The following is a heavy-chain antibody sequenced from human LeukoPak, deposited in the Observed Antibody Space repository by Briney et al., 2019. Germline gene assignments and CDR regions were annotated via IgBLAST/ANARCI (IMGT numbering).Heavy chain of an antibody. CDR1: GFSVSSNY. Sequence: GGSLRLSCAASGFSVSSNYMSWVRQAPGKGLEWVSVISGGGTTYYADSVRGRFTISRDNAKNSLYLQMNSLRAEDTAVYYCARQGDDYWGHGTLVTVSS. CDR3: ARQGDDY. V-gene: IGHV3-66*04. J-gene: IGHJ4*01. D-gene: IGHD3-16*01. CDR2: ISGGGTT.